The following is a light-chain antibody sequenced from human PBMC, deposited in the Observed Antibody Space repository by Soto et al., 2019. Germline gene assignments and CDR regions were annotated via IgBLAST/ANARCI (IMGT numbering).Light chain of an antibody. Sequence: EIVLKQSPGALSLYPGERATLSCRASQSVSSSYLAWYQQKPGQAPRLLIYGASSRATGIPDRFSGSGSGTDFTLTISRLEPEDFAVYYCQQYGSSPPWTFGQGTMVDIK. CDR3: QQYGSSPPWT. J-gene: IGKJ1*01. V-gene: IGKV3-20*01. CDR1: QSVSSSY. CDR2: GAS.